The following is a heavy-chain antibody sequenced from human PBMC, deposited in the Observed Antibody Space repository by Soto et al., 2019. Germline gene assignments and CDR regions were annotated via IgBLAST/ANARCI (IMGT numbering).Heavy chain of an antibody. CDR1: GFTFSSYE. CDR3: ARGGGNYYDRFNAFDI. Sequence: GGSLRLSCAASGFTFSSYEMNWVRQAPGKGLEWVSYISSSGSTIYYADSVKGRFTISRDNAKNSLYLQMNSLRAEDTAGYYCARGGGNYYDRFNAFDIWGQGTMVTVSS. V-gene: IGHV3-48*03. D-gene: IGHD3-22*01. CDR2: ISSSGSTI. J-gene: IGHJ3*02.